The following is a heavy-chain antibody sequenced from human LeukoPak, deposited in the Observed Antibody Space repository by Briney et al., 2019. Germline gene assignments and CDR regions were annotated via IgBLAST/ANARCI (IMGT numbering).Heavy chain of an antibody. CDR3: ARAPTTVVTEELNY. V-gene: IGHV5-51*01. Sequence: GESLKISCKGSGYSFTSYWIGWVRQMPGKGLEWMGIIYPGDSDTRYSPSFQGQVTISADKSISTAYMELSRLRSDDTAVYYCARAPTTVVTEELNYWGQGTLVTVSS. J-gene: IGHJ4*02. CDR1: GYSFTSYW. CDR2: IYPGDSDT. D-gene: IGHD4-23*01.